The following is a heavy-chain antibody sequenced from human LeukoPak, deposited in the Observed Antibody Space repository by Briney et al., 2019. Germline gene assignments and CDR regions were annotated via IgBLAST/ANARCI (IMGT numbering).Heavy chain of an antibody. CDR3: ARDFKGDTAMVEFDY. D-gene: IGHD5-18*01. CDR2: IIPILGIA. J-gene: IGHJ4*02. Sequence: LVKVSCKASGGTFSSYAISWVRQAPGQGLEWMGRIIPILGIANYAQKFQGRVTITADKSTSTAYMELSSLRSEDTAVYYCARDFKGDTAMVEFDYWGQGTLVTVSS. V-gene: IGHV1-69*04. CDR1: GGTFSSYA.